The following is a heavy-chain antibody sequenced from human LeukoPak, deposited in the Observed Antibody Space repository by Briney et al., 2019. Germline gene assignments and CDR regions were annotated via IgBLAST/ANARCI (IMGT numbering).Heavy chain of an antibody. CDR2: MNPNSGNT. J-gene: IGHJ6*02. D-gene: IGHD2-2*01. CDR3: ASYQLLYGMDV. Sequence: GASVKVSCKASGYTFTSYDINWVRQATGQGLEWMGWMNPNSGNTGYAQKFQGRVTMTRDTSTSTVYMELSSLRSEDTAVYYCASYQLLYGMDVWGQGTTVTVSS. CDR1: GYTFTSYD. V-gene: IGHV1-8*01.